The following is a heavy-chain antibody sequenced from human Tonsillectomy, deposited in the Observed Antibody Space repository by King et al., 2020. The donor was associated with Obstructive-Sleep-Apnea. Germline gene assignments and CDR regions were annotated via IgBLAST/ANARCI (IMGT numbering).Heavy chain of an antibody. D-gene: IGHD3-22*01. V-gene: IGHV3-21*01. Sequence: VQLVESGGGLVKPGGSLRLSCAASGFTFSTYSMNWVRQAPGKGLEWVSFIDSSSSYIYYEDSVKGRFTISRDNAKNSLHLQMSSLRAEDTAVYYCARGHTYDRWGFFSFWGQGTLVTFSS. CDR3: ARGHTYDRWGFFSF. CDR1: GFTFSTYS. J-gene: IGHJ4*02. CDR2: IDSSSSYI.